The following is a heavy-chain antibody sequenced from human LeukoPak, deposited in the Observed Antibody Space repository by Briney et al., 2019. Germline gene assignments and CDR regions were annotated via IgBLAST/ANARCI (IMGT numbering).Heavy chain of an antibody. Sequence: PGGSLRLSCAASGFTFSGSAMNWVRQAPGKGLECVSYISSSSSTIYYADSVKGRFTIPRDNAKNSLFLQMNSLRAEDTAVYYCARGKPIDSWGQGTLVTVSS. V-gene: IGHV3-48*04. J-gene: IGHJ5*01. CDR1: GFTFSGSA. CDR3: ARGKPIDS. CDR2: ISSSSSTI.